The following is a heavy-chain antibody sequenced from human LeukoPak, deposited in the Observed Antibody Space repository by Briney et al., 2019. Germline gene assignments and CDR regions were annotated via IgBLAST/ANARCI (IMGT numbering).Heavy chain of an antibody. CDR2: ISYDGSNK. J-gene: IGHJ3*02. Sequence: GGSLRLSCAASGFTLSSYAMHWVRQAPGKGLEWVAVISYDGSNKYYADSVKGRFTISRDNSKNTLYLQMNSLRAEDTAVYYCARDYITMVRDDAFDIWGQGTMVTVSS. D-gene: IGHD3-10*01. CDR3: ARDYITMVRDDAFDI. CDR1: GFTLSSYA. V-gene: IGHV3-30-3*01.